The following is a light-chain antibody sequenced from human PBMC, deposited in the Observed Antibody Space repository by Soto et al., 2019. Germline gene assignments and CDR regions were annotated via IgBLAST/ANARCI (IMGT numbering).Light chain of an antibody. CDR2: DAS. Sequence: EIVLTQSPATLSLSPGERATLSCRAPQSVSTFLARYQQKPGQAPRLLIYDASKRATGIPTRFSGSGSGTDFTLTIRSLEHEDFAVYYCQQRINWPLTFGGGTKVEIK. CDR3: QQRINWPLT. CDR1: QSVSTF. V-gene: IGKV3-11*01. J-gene: IGKJ4*01.